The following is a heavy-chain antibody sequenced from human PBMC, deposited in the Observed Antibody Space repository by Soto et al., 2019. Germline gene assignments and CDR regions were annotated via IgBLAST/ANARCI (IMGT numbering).Heavy chain of an antibody. CDR2: IDPSDSYT. V-gene: IGHV5-10-1*01. CDR1: GYSFTSYW. D-gene: IGHD6-25*01. CDR3: ARPAAASYYYFGMDV. Sequence: GESLKISCKGSGYSFTSYWISWVRQMPGKGLEWMGRIDPSDSYTKYSPSFQGHVTISADKSISTAYLQWSSLKASDTAMYYCARPAAASYYYFGMDVWGQGTTVTVSS. J-gene: IGHJ6*02.